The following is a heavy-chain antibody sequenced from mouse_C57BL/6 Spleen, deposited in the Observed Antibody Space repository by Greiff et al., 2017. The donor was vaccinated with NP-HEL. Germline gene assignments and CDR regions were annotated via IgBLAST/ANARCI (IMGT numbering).Heavy chain of an antibody. CDR3: ARAYYGSSDYFDY. CDR1: GYSFTGYY. CDR2: INPSTGGT. J-gene: IGHJ2*01. Sequence: EVQLQQSGPELVKPGASVKISCKASGYSFTGYYMNWVKQSPEKSLEWIGEINPSTGGTTYNQKFKAKATLTVDKSSSTAYMQLKSLTSEDSAVYYYARAYYGSSDYFDYWGQGTTLTVSS. D-gene: IGHD1-1*01. V-gene: IGHV1-42*01.